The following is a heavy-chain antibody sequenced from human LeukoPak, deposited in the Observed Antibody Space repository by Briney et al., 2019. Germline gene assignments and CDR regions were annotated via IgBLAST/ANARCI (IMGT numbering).Heavy chain of an antibody. D-gene: IGHD6-19*01. CDR3: ARGQWLAPFDY. CDR1: GFTFSSYS. J-gene: IGHJ4*02. CDR2: ISSSSSYI. V-gene: IGHV3-21*01. Sequence: PGGSLRLSCAASGFTFSSYSMNWVRQAPGKGLEWVSSISSSSSYIYYADSVKGRFTISRDNAKNSLYLQMNSLRAEDTAAYYCARGQWLAPFDYWGQGTLVTVSS.